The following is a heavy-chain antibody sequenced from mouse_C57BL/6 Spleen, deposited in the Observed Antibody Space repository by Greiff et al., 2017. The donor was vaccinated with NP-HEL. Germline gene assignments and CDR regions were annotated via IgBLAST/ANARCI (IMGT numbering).Heavy chain of an antibody. J-gene: IGHJ3*01. Sequence: VQLQQPGAELVMPGASVKLSCKASGYTFTSYWMHWVKQRPGQGLEWIGEIDPSDSYTNYNQKFKGKSTLTVDKSSSTAYMQLSSLTSEDSAVYYCAREHGSSYRFAYWGQGTLVTVSA. CDR3: AREHGSSYRFAY. CDR1: GYTFTSYW. CDR2: IDPSDSYT. D-gene: IGHD1-1*01. V-gene: IGHV1-69*01.